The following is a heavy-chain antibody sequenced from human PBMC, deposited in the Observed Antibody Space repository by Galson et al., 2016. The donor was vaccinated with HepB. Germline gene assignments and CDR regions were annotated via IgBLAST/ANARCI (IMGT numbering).Heavy chain of an antibody. CDR1: GFTLSSYR. CDR2: ISRASSYI. Sequence: SLRLSCAASGFTLSSYRMNWVRQAPGKGLEWVSSISRASSYIYYADSVKGRFTISRDNTLNSLFLQMDSLRAEDTAVYYCTRASWPAINDQTFERWGQGTLLTVSS. V-gene: IGHV3-21*04. D-gene: IGHD2-2*01. CDR3: TRASWPAINDQTFER. J-gene: IGHJ4*02.